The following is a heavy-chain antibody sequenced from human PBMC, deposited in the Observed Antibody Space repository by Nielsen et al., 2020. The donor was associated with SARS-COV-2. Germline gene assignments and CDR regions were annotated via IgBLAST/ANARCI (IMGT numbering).Heavy chain of an antibody. Sequence: SETLSLTCAVYGGSLSGFYRSWIRQPPGKGLEWIGEINHSGSTNYNPSLKSRVTISVDTSKNQFSLKLSSVTAADTAVYYCARQPGPTAARPKYYYYYYMDVWGKGTTVTVSS. J-gene: IGHJ6*03. CDR1: GGSLSGFY. CDR3: ARQPGPTAARPKYYYYYYMDV. D-gene: IGHD6-6*01. CDR2: INHSGST. V-gene: IGHV4-34*01.